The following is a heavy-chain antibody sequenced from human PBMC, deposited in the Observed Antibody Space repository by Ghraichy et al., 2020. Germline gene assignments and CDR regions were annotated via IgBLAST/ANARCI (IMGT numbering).Heavy chain of an antibody. CDR3: ARGRECSDTSCSFQH. Sequence: SQTLSLTCTVSGASISGNYWSWIRQPAGKGLEWIGRIYASGSTNYNPSLKSRVFMSVDTSNNQFSLRLNSVTAADTAVYYCARGRECSDTSCSFQHWGQGALVTVSS. V-gene: IGHV4-4*07. CDR2: IYASGST. J-gene: IGHJ4*02. CDR1: GASISGNY. D-gene: IGHD2-2*01.